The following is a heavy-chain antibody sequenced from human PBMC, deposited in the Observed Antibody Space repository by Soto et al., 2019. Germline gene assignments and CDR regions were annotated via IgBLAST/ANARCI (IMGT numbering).Heavy chain of an antibody. CDR1: GFTFSSYA. V-gene: IGHV3-23*01. CDR3: ANGGAGQWTFDY. CDR2: ISGSGGST. J-gene: IGHJ4*02. D-gene: IGHD6-19*01. Sequence: EVQLLESGGGLVQPGGSLRLSCAASGFTFSSYAMSWVRQAPGKGLEWVSAISGSGGSTYYADSVKGRFTISRDNSKNTLYLQMKSLRAEDTAVYYCANGGAGQWTFDYWGQGTLVTVSS.